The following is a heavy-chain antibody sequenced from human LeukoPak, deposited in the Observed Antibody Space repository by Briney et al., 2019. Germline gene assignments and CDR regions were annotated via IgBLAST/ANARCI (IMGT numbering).Heavy chain of an antibody. CDR2: ISWNSGSI. CDR1: GFTFSTYW. D-gene: IGHD6-19*01. Sequence: QSGGSLRLSCAGSGFTFSTYWMHWVRQAPGKGLEWVSGISWNSGSIGYADSVKGRFTISRDNAKNSLYLQMNSLRAEDTALYYCAKDMVRGGSGWFPTWRGAFDIWGQGTMVTVSS. J-gene: IGHJ3*02. V-gene: IGHV3-9*01. CDR3: AKDMVRGGSGWFPTWRGAFDI.